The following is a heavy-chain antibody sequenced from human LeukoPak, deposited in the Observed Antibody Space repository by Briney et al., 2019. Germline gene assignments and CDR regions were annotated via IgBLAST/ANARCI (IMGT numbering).Heavy chain of an antibody. CDR1: GYTFTSYY. V-gene: IGHV1-46*01. CDR2: INPSGGST. Sequence: ASVKASCKASGYTFTSYYMHWVRQAPGQGLEWMGIINPSGGSTSYAQKFQGRVTMTRDTSTSTVYMELSSLRSEDTAVYYCARGDPTYYDILTGFDYWGQGTLSPSPQ. D-gene: IGHD3-9*01. J-gene: IGHJ4*02. CDR3: ARGDPTYYDILTGFDY.